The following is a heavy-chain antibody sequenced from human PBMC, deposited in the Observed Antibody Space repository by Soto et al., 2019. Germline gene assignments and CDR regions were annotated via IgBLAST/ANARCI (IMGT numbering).Heavy chain of an antibody. J-gene: IGHJ4*02. Sequence: ASDTLSLTCAVSGGSISSGGYSWSWIRQPPGKGLEWIGYIYHSGSTYYNPSLKSRVTISVDRSKNQFSLKLSSVTAADTAVYYCARVGVGATWLDYWGQGTLVTVSS. D-gene: IGHD1-26*01. CDR1: GGSISSGGYS. CDR2: IYHSGST. V-gene: IGHV4-30-2*01. CDR3: ARVGVGATWLDY.